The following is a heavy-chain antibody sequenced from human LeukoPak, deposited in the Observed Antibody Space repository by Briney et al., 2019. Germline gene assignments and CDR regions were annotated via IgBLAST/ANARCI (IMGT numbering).Heavy chain of an antibody. J-gene: IGHJ4*02. CDR1: GFKIDDYN. CDR2: ITWDGGST. Sequence: GGSLRLSCASSGFKIDDYNMHWVRQVPGKGLEWVPLITWDGGSTDYADSVKGRFTISRDNSKNSLYLQMNSLRTEDIALYYCAKEDKGVFDYWGQGTLVTVSS. V-gene: IGHV3-43*01. CDR3: AKEDKGVFDY.